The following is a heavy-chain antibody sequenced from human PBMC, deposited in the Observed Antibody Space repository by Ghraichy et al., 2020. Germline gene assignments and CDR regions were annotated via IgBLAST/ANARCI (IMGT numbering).Heavy chain of an antibody. V-gene: IGHV3-33*01. D-gene: IGHD3-22*01. Sequence: GESLNISCAASGFTFSSYGMHWVRQAPGKGLEWVAVIWYDGSNKYYADSVKGRFTISRDNSKNTLYLQMNSLRAEDTAVYYCASYSSGYHGSDYWGQGTLVTVSS. J-gene: IGHJ4*02. CDR1: GFTFSSYG. CDR3: ASYSSGYHGSDY. CDR2: IWYDGSNK.